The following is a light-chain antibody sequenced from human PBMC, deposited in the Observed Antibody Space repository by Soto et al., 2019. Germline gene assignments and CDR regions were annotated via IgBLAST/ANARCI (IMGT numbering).Light chain of an antibody. CDR1: QSISNW. CDR3: QQYNSYRT. Sequence: DIQMTQSPSTQSASVGDRVTITGRVSQSISNWLAWYQQKPGKAPKLLIYKASSLEGGVPSRFSGSGSGTEFTLTISSLQPDDFATYYCQQYNSYRTFGQGTKVEIK. V-gene: IGKV1-5*03. CDR2: KAS. J-gene: IGKJ1*01.